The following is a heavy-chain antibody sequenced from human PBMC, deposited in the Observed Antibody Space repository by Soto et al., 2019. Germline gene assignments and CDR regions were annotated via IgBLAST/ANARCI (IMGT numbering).Heavy chain of an antibody. CDR2: INPNSGGT. D-gene: IGHD1-26*01. Sequence: ASVKVSCNASAYTFTGYYMHWVRQAPQQGLGWMGWINPNSGGTNYAQKFQGRVTMTRDTSISTAYMELSRLRSDDTAVYYCARVKEWELPPLDYWGQGTLVTVSA. V-gene: IGHV1-2*02. CDR3: ARVKEWELPPLDY. J-gene: IGHJ4*02. CDR1: AYTFTGYY.